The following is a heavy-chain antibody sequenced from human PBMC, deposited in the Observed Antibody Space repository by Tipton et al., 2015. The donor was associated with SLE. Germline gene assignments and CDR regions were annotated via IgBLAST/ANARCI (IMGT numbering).Heavy chain of an antibody. CDR1: GFTFSSYS. CDR3: ARGGSSGVVPAGAFDI. J-gene: IGHJ3*02. V-gene: IGHV3-48*01. CDR2: ISSSSTI. Sequence: GSLRLSCAASGFTFSSYSMNWVRQAPGKGLEWVSYISSSSTIYYADSGKGRFTISRDNAKNSLYLQMNSLRAEDTAVYYCARGGSSGVVPAGAFDIWGQGTMVTVSS. D-gene: IGHD2-2*01.